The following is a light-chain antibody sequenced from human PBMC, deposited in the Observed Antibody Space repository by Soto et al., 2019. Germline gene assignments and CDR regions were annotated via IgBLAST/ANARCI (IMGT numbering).Light chain of an antibody. Sequence: QSVLTQPPSASGSPGQSVTISCTGTPSDVGASNYVSWYQQQPGKAPKLMISEVSKRPSGVPDRFAGSKSGNTASLTVSGLQAEDEADYYCSSSASTKNMVFGAGTKVTVL. CDR3: SSSASTKNMV. CDR2: EVS. CDR1: PSDVGASNY. V-gene: IGLV2-8*01. J-gene: IGLJ1*01.